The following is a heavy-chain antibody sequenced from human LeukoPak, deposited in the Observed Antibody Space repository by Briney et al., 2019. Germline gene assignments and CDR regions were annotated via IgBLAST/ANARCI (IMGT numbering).Heavy chain of an antibody. J-gene: IGHJ4*02. V-gene: IGHV3-23*01. CDR2: TSANGDIA. CDR1: GFTLTNYA. D-gene: IGHD5-12*01. Sequence: HAGGSLSLSCAASGFTLTNYAMSWIRQAPGKGLEWVSGTSANGDIAYYGDSVKGRFTMSRDNSKNTLYVQMNSLRAEDTAVYYCVKDQHGWIYGVGVDWGQGTLVTVSS. CDR3: VKDQHGWIYGVGVD.